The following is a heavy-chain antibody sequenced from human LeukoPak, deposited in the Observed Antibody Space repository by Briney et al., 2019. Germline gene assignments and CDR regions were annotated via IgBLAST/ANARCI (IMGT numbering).Heavy chain of an antibody. CDR1: GFTFSSYG. J-gene: IGHJ4*02. D-gene: IGHD3-16*02. V-gene: IGHV3-33*06. CDR2: IWYDGSNK. Sequence: PGRSLRLSCAASGFTFSSYGMHWVRQAPGKGLEWVAVIWYDGSNKYYADSVKGRFTISRDNSKNTLYLQMNSLRAEDTAVYYCAKDVAHTDLVTDYWGQGTLVTVSS. CDR3: AKDVAHTDLVTDY.